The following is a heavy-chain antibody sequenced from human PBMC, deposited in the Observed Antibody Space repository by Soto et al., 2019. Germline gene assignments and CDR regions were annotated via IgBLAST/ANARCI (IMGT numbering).Heavy chain of an antibody. CDR1: GFSFSNYA. D-gene: IGHD1-26*01. CDR3: ARHTAGGIFTHRGALGF. CDR2: ISYDGKNE. Sequence: PGGSLRLSCAASGFSFSNYAIYSFRQSPVKGLEWVALISYDGKNEKYAESVRGRFTISRDNSKNTLDLQMSGLRGEDTAVYYCARHTAGGIFTHRGALGFWGQGTLVTVSS. V-gene: IGHV3-30*04. J-gene: IGHJ4*02.